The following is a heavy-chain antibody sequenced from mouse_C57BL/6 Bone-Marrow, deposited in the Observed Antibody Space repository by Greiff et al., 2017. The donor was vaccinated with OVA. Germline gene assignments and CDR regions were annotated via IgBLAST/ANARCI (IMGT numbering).Heavy chain of an antibody. Sequence: QLPGAELVKPGASVKLSCKASGYTFTSYWMHWVKQRPGQGLEWIGMIHPNSGSTNYNEKFKSKATLTVDKSSSTAYMQLSSLTSEDSAVYYCARRDYGSRTWFAYWGQGTLVTVSA. CDR1: GYTFTSYW. CDR2: IHPNSGST. CDR3: ARRDYGSRTWFAY. J-gene: IGHJ3*01. V-gene: IGHV1-64*01. D-gene: IGHD1-1*01.